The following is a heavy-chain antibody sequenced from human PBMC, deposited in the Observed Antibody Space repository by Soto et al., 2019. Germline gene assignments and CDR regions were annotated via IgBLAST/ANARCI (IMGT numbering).Heavy chain of an antibody. Sequence: SESLSLTCPVSGCSMSSYYWSWIRQPPGKGLEWIGYIYYSGSTNYNPSLKSRVTISVDTSKNQFSLKLSSVTAADTAVYYCARGRGSGSSFYYYGMDVWGQGTTVTVSS. D-gene: IGHD3-10*01. J-gene: IGHJ6*02. CDR2: IYYSGST. CDR1: GCSMSSYY. CDR3: ARGRGSGSSFYYYGMDV. V-gene: IGHV4-59*01.